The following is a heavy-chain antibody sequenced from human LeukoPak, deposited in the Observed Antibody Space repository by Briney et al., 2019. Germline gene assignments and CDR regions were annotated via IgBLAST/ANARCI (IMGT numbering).Heavy chain of an antibody. CDR3: AKAAVAGIPRTARGRSEFDY. CDR1: GFTFDDYA. V-gene: IGHV3-9*01. J-gene: IGHJ4*02. CDR2: ISWNSGKI. Sequence: PGGSLRLSCAASGFTFDDYAMHWVRQAPGKGLEWVSGISWNSGKIDYADSVKGRFTISRDNAKNSLYLQMNSLRAEDTALYYCAKAAVAGIPRTARGRSEFDYWGQGTLVTVSS. D-gene: IGHD6-19*01.